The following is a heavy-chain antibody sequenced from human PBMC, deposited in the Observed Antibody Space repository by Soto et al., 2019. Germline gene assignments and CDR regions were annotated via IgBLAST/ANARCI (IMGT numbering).Heavy chain of an antibody. Sequence: GGSLRLSCAASGFPFSDHAMHWVRQTPGKGLEWVSAITGRGDSTYYADSVKGRFTISRDNSKSTLYLQMMSLRAEETAVYYCAKDLYVQPPSGWFDPWGQGTVVTVSS. J-gene: IGHJ5*02. CDR2: ITGRGDST. D-gene: IGHD1-26*01. CDR1: GFPFSDHA. CDR3: AKDLYVQPPSGWFDP. V-gene: IGHV3-23*01.